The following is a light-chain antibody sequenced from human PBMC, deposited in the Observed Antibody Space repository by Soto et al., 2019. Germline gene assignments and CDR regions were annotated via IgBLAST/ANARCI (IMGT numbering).Light chain of an antibody. J-gene: IGKJ1*01. V-gene: IGKV3-20*01. CDR3: QQYGSAPWT. CDR2: AAP. CDR1: QSVSSNY. Sequence: EIVLTQSPGTLSLSPGKRATISCRASQSVSSNYLAWYRQNPGQDPRLLIYAAPNRARGIPDRFGGSGSGTDFTLTVSRLEPEDFAVYYCQQYGSAPWTFGQGTKVEI.